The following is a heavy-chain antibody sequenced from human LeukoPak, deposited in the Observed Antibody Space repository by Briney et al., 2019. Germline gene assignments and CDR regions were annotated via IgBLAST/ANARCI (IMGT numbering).Heavy chain of an antibody. Sequence: GESLKISCKGSGYSFTSYWIGWVRQMPGKGLEWMGIIYPGDSDTRYSPSFQGQVTISADKSISTAYLQWSSLKASDTAMYYCARQAPGITGIFDAFDIWGQGTMVTVSS. D-gene: IGHD1-20*01. CDR2: IYPGDSDT. CDR3: ARQAPGITGIFDAFDI. V-gene: IGHV5-51*01. J-gene: IGHJ3*02. CDR1: GYSFTSYW.